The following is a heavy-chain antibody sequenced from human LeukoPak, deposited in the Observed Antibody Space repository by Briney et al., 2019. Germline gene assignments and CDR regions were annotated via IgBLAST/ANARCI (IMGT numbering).Heavy chain of an antibody. CDR3: ARGQQLVLKDY. Sequence: SETLSLTCAVYGGSFSGYYWSWIRQPPGKGLEWIGEINHSGSTNYNPSLKSRVTISVDTSKNQFSLKLSSVTAADTAVYYCARGQQLVLKDYWGQGTLVTVSS. D-gene: IGHD6-13*01. CDR1: GGSFSGYY. V-gene: IGHV4-34*01. J-gene: IGHJ4*02. CDR2: INHSGST.